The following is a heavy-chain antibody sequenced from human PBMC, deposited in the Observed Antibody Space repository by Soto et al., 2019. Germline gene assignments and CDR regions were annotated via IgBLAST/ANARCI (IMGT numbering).Heavy chain of an antibody. CDR1: GGSFSGYY. Sequence: SETLSLTCAVYGGSFSGYYWSWIRQPPGKGLEWIGEIKHSGSTNYNPSLKSRVTISVDTAKNQFSLKLSSVTAADTAVYYCARGKEDGYNYYFDYWGQGTLVTVSS. V-gene: IGHV4-34*01. J-gene: IGHJ4*02. CDR3: ARGKEDGYNYYFDY. CDR2: IKHSGST. D-gene: IGHD5-12*01.